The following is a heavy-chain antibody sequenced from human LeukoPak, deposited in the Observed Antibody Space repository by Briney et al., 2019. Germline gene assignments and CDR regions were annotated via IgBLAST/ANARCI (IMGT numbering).Heavy chain of an antibody. J-gene: IGHJ4*02. CDR3: ARGKWEPLDY. D-gene: IGHD1-26*01. CDR2: ISSSSSYI. V-gene: IGHV3-21*01. CDR1: GFTFRRYS. Sequence: GGSLRLSCAASGFTFRRYSMSWVRQAPGKGLEWVSSISSSSSYIYYADSVKGRFTISRDNAKNSLYLQMNSLRAEDTAVYYCARGKWEPLDYWGQGTLVTVSS.